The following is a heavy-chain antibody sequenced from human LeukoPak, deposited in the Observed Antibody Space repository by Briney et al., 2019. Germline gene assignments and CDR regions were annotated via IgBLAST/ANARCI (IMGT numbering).Heavy chain of an antibody. J-gene: IGHJ4*02. V-gene: IGHV4-34*01. Sequence: PETLSLTCAVYSGSFSGDYTSWIRHPPGEGLEWIGEINHSGSTNYNPSLKRRVTISVDTPKNQFSLKLSSVTAAATPVYYCAGRGLLVDTAMPFDYWGQGTLVTVSS. CDR3: AGRGLLVDTAMPFDY. CDR2: INHSGST. D-gene: IGHD5-18*01. CDR1: SGSFSGDY.